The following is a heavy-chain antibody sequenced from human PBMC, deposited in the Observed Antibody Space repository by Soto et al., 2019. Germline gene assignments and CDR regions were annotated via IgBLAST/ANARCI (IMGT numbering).Heavy chain of an antibody. D-gene: IGHD3-10*01. CDR3: AGSCKYGSGTFDALDV. Sequence: QVLLVQSWTEVKKPGSSVKVSCQASGGTSSDYALTWVRQAPGQGLEWMGGIIPIFGTANYAQRFQGRVSITADESSSTSYMELSSLKSEDTAVYYCAGSCKYGSGTFDALDVWGHGTMVMVSS. J-gene: IGHJ3*01. CDR1: GGTSSDYA. CDR2: IIPIFGTA. V-gene: IGHV1-69*01.